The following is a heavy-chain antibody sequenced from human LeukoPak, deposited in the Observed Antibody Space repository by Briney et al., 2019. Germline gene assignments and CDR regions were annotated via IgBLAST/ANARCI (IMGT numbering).Heavy chain of an antibody. V-gene: IGHV3-23*01. J-gene: IGHJ4*02. CDR2: ISGRDPDT. CDR3: AKGSRGSCRGAYCYSFDN. Sequence: PGGSLRLSCAASGFIFSTYAMSWVGHIPGKGLGWGSDISGRDPDTVYAESVEGRFTISRGNCRNTLYLQMNRLRVEDTAVYYCAKGSRGSCRGAYCYSFDNWGQGAVVTVSS. D-gene: IGHD2-21*02. CDR1: GFIFSTYA.